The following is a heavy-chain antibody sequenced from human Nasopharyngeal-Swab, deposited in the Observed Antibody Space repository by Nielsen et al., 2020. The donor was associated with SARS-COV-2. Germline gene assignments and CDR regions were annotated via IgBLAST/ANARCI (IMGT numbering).Heavy chain of an antibody. Sequence: GESLKISCAASGFTFTSYAINWVRQAPGKGLEWVSGISGSGDNTYYADSVRGRFIISRDTSRNTLYLQMDSLRAEDTAVYYCVREMNQCSTGSCYPDYWGQGSLVTVSS. D-gene: IGHD2-15*01. CDR3: VREMNQCSTGSCYPDY. CDR2: ISGSGDNT. V-gene: IGHV3-23*01. J-gene: IGHJ4*02. CDR1: GFTFTSYA.